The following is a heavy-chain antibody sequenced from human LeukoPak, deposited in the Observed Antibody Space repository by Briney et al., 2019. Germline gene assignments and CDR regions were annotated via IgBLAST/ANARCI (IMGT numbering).Heavy chain of an antibody. D-gene: IGHD2-15*01. J-gene: IGHJ5*02. CDR2: ISYSGNT. CDR1: GGSMSSYY. V-gene: IGHV4-59*01. CDR3: ARRYCSGGSCPNWFDP. Sequence: KPSETLSLTCTVSGGSMSSYYWTWIRQPPGKELEWIGYISYSGNTNYNPALKSPVTISIDTSKNQFSMNLNSVTAADTAVYYCARRYCSGGSCPNWFDPWGQGTLVTVSS.